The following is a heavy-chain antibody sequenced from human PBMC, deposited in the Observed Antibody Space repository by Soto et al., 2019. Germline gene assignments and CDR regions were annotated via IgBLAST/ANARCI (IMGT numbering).Heavy chain of an antibody. D-gene: IGHD1-7*01. CDR3: ARGRTTWPEGSDI. CDR2: IHPGDSET. CDR1: GYSFTSYW. Sequence: GESLKISCEGSGYSFTSYWIVWVRQMPGKGLEWMGIIHPGDSETTYSPSLQGQVTISTDKSISTAYLRWSSLKASDTAMYYCARGRTTWPEGSDIWGQGTMVTLSS. J-gene: IGHJ3*02. V-gene: IGHV5-51*01.